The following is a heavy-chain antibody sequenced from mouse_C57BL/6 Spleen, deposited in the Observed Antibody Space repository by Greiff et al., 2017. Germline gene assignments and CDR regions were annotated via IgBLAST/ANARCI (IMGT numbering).Heavy chain of an antibody. V-gene: IGHV1-55*01. CDR1: GYTFTSYW. J-gene: IGHJ1*03. D-gene: IGHD1-1*01. CDR2: IYPGSGST. CDR3: ASLSYYGSSSGYFDV. Sequence: QVQLKQPGAELVKPGASVKMSCKASGYTFTSYWITWVKQRPGQGLEWIGDIYPGSGSTNYNEKFKSKATLTVDKSSSTTYMQLSSLTSEDSAVYYCASLSYYGSSSGYFDVWGTGTTVTVSS.